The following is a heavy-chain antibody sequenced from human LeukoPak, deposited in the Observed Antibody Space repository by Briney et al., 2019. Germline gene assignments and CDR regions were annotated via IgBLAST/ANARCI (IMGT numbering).Heavy chain of an antibody. CDR1: GGSFSGYY. CDR3: AAGGTFWFGEFDFDY. V-gene: IGHV4-34*01. CDR2: INHSGST. Sequence: SETLSLTCAVYGGSFSGYYWSWIRQPPGKGLEWIGEINHSGSTNYNPSLKSRVTISVDTSKNQFSLKLSSVTAADTAVYYCAAGGTFWFGEFDFDYWGQGTLVTVSS. D-gene: IGHD3-10*01. J-gene: IGHJ4*02.